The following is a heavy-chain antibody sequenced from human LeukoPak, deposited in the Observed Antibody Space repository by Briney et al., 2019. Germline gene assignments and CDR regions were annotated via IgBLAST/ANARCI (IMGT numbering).Heavy chain of an antibody. Sequence: GVLRLSCTASGFTFGDYAMSWFRQAPGKGLEWVGFIRSKAYGGTTEYAASVKGRFTISRDDSKSIAYLQMNSLKTEDTAVYYCTRGHYDYVWGSYVYWGQGTLVTVSS. J-gene: IGHJ4*02. V-gene: IGHV3-49*03. D-gene: IGHD3-16*01. CDR3: TRGHYDYVWGSYVY. CDR2: IRSKAYGGTT. CDR1: GFTFGDYA.